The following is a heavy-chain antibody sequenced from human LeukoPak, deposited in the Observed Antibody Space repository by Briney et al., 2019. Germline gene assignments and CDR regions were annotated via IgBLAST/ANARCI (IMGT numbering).Heavy chain of an antibody. D-gene: IGHD2-2*01. J-gene: IGHJ2*01. Sequence: SETLSLTCTVSGGSISSYYWSWIRQPPGKGLEWIGNIYYSGSTNYNPSLKSRVTISIDTSKNQFSLKLSSVTAADTAVYYCARVYYANSYDYWFFDLWGRGTLVTVSS. CDR1: GGSISSYY. CDR2: IYYSGST. CDR3: ARVYYANSYDYWFFDL. V-gene: IGHV4-59*01.